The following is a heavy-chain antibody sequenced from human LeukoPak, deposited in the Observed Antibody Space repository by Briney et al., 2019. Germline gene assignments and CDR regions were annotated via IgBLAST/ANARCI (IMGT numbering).Heavy chain of an antibody. Sequence: PGGSLRLSCAASGFSFSTYTMNWVRQAPGKGLERVAGIQHDGSRTYYADSVKGRFTISRDNSKNTLYLEMNSLTPEDTALYYCARDHYGGNPWDWYFDLWGHGILVTVSS. CDR1: GFSFSTYT. CDR3: ARDHYGGNPWDWYFDL. CDR2: IQHDGSRT. D-gene: IGHD4-23*01. V-gene: IGHV3-30-3*01. J-gene: IGHJ2*01.